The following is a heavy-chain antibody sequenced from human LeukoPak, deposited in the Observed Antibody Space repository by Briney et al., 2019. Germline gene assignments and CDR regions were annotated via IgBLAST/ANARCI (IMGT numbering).Heavy chain of an antibody. J-gene: IGHJ4*02. V-gene: IGHV4-4*07. CDR2: IYTSGTT. Sequence: SETLSLTCTVSGGSIIGDYWSWIRQPAGKGLEWIGRIYTSGTTTYNPSLRSRVTMSVDTSSNQFSLNLSAVTAADTAVYYCARGITGSTGFDYWGQGTLVAVSS. CDR1: GGSIIGDY. CDR3: ARGITGSTGFDY. D-gene: IGHD1-7*01.